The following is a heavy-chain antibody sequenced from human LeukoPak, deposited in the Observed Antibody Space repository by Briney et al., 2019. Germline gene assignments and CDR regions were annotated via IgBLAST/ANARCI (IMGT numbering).Heavy chain of an antibody. CDR2: IYSGGST. V-gene: IGHV3-66*01. J-gene: IGHJ3*02. Sequence: GGSLRLSCAASGFTVSSSYMSWVRQAPGKGLEWVSVIYSGGSTYYADSVKGRFTISRDNSKNTLYLQMNSLRAEDTAVYYCARDYGDYDRAFDIWGQGTMVTVSS. CDR1: GFTVSSSY. D-gene: IGHD4-17*01. CDR3: ARDYGDYDRAFDI.